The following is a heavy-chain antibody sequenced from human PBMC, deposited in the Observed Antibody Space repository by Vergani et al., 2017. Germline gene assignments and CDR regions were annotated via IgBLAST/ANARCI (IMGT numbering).Heavy chain of an antibody. CDR1: GESFSSFY. CDR2: INNDGHT. D-gene: IGHD3-10*01. Sequence: QVQLQQWGAGVVKPSGTLSLTCAVFGESFSSFYWSWIRQPPGKGLEWIGEINNDGHTNYNPSLGSRVTVVRDTAKNQFSLDLMSVTAADTAMYYCAVRPRVNLVGGEIVTKRTFDYWSQGSLVTVSS. J-gene: IGHJ4*02. V-gene: IGHV4-34*02. CDR3: AVRPRVNLVGGEIVTKRTFDY.